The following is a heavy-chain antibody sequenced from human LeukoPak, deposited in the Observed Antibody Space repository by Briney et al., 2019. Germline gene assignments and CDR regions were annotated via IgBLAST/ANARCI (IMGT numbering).Heavy chain of an antibody. Sequence: TLSLTCTVSGGSISSGDYYWSWIRQPPGKGLEWIGYIYYSGSTYYNPSLKSRVTISVDTSKNQFSLKLSSVTAADTAVYYCAHGDGYNSDWFDPWGQGTLVTVSS. CDR1: GGSISSGDYY. CDR2: IYYSGST. J-gene: IGHJ5*02. D-gene: IGHD5-24*01. V-gene: IGHV4-30-4*01. CDR3: AHGDGYNSDWFDP.